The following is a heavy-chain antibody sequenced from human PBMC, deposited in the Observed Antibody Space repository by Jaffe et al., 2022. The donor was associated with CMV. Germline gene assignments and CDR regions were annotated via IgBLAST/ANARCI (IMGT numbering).Heavy chain of an antibody. CDR3: AKDRQYYYGSGSYYDGWFDP. V-gene: IGHV3-23*01. Sequence: EVQLLESGGGLVQPGGSLRLSCAASGFTFSSYAMSWVRQAPGKGLEWVSAISGSGGSTYYADSVKGRFTISRDNSKNTLYLQMNSLRAEDTAVYYCAKDRQYYYGSGSYYDGWFDPWGQGTLVTVSS. CDR1: GFTFSSYA. J-gene: IGHJ5*02. D-gene: IGHD3-10*01. CDR2: ISGSGGST.